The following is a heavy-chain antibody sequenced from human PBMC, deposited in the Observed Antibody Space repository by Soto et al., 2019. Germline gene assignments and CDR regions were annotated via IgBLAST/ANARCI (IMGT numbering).Heavy chain of an antibody. CDR2: IIPLFNVA. CDR3: AAFGVDVLGYDNKDTEGPDI. V-gene: IGHV1-69*01. D-gene: IGHD3-3*01. Sequence: QVQLVQSGPEVKKPGSSVKVSCEASGGTFSNFAVNWVRQAPGQGLEWVGGIIPLFNVAKYAQKFEGRVTSGPDDLTSTAYMDFGRGRSDNTTVYYSAAFGVDVLGYDNKDTEGPDIGGRGTMVNVSS. CDR1: GGTFSNFA. J-gene: IGHJ3*02.